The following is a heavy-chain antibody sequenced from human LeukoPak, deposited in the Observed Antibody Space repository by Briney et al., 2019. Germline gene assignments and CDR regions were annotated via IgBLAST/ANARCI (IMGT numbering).Heavy chain of an antibody. Sequence: PGGSLRLSCAASGFTVSSNYMSWVRQAPGKGLEWVANIKQDGSEKYYVDSVKGRFTISRDNAKNSLYLQMNSLRAEDTAVYYCARARAAAGTGYYYYYYYMDVWGKGTTVTVSS. CDR3: ARARAAAGTGYYYYYYYMDV. CDR1: GFTVSSNY. D-gene: IGHD6-13*01. V-gene: IGHV3-7*01. CDR2: IKQDGSEK. J-gene: IGHJ6*03.